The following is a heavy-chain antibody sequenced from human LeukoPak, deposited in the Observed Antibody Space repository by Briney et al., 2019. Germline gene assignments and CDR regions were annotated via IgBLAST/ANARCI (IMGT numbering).Heavy chain of an antibody. Sequence: SETLSHTCTVSGGSISSYYSSWIRQPPGKGLEWFGYIYYSGSTNYNPSLKSRVTISVDTSKNQFSLKLSSVTAADTAVYYCTRGYSYGHRGRYYFDYWGQGTLVTVSS. J-gene: IGHJ4*02. CDR2: IYYSGST. CDR3: TRGYSYGHRGRYYFDY. CDR1: GGSISSYY. D-gene: IGHD5-18*01. V-gene: IGHV4-59*01.